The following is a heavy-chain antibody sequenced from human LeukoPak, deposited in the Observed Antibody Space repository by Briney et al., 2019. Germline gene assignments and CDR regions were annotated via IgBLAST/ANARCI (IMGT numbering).Heavy chain of an antibody. V-gene: IGHV1-18*01. J-gene: IGHJ4*02. Sequence: ASVKVSCKASGYTFTTYGISWLRQAPGQGLEWMAWISTYNGDTNYARKFQGRLTLTTDTSTSTVYMELRSLRSDDTAVYYCARRGSVETPMSNWEWWYWGQGTLVTVSS. CDR2: ISTYNGDT. D-gene: IGHD5-18*01. CDR1: GYTFTTYG. CDR3: ARRGSVETPMSNWEWWY.